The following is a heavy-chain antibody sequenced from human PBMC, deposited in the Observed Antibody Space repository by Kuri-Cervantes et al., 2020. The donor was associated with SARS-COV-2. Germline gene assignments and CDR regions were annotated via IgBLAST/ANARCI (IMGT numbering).Heavy chain of an antibody. CDR1: GYTFSSYA. CDR2: IIPIFGTA. V-gene: IGHV1-69*05. J-gene: IGHJ6*03. CDR3: ASGYSSGSHYYYYMDV. Sequence: SVKVSCKASGYTFSSYAISWVRQAPGQGLEWMGGIIPIFGTANYAQKFQGRVTITTDESTSTAYMELSSLRSEDTAVYYCASGYSSGSHYYYYMDVWGKGTTVTVSS. D-gene: IGHD6-19*01.